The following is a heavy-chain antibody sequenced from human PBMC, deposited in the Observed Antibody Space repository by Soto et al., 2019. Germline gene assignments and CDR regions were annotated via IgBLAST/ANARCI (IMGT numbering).Heavy chain of an antibody. V-gene: IGHV1-8*01. Sequence: QVQLVQSGAEVKKPGTSVKVACTFSSYDINWVRQAAGQGPEWMAWMNPNSGETRYEQKFQGRVTMTRDTSKFTAYMELCNLRSEDTAVYYGARGPRSSDWRLSYYYTDVWDQGTTVTVSS. J-gene: IGHJ6*03. D-gene: IGHD6-19*01. CDR2: MNPNSGET. CDR1: FSSYD. CDR3: ARGPRSSDWRLSYYYTDV.